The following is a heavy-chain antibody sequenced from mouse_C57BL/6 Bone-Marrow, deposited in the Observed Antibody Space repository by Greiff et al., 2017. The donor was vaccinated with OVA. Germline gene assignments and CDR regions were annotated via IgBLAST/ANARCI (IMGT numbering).Heavy chain of an antibody. Sequence: EVQGVESGGGLVQPKGSLKLSCAASGFTFNTYAMHWVRQAPGKGLEWVARIRSKSSNYATYYADSVKDRFTISRDDSKSMLYLQMNNLKAEDTAMYYCVRGAFYAMDYWGQGTSVTVSS. CDR2: IRSKSSNYAT. CDR1: GFTFNTYA. J-gene: IGHJ4*01. D-gene: IGHD6-1*01. CDR3: VRGAFYAMDY. V-gene: IGHV10-3*01.